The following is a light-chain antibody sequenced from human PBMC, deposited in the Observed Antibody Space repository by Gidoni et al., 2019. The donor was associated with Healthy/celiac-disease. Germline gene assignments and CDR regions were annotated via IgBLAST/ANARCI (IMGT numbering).Light chain of an antibody. V-gene: IGKV3-20*01. CDR1: QSVSSSY. CDR2: GAS. J-gene: IGKJ4*01. Sequence: EIVLTQSPGTLPLSPGERATLSCRASQSVSSSYLAWYQQKPGQAPRLLIYGASSRATCIPDRFSDSGSGTDFTLTISRLEPEDFAVYYCQQYGSSRGLTFGGGTKVEIK. CDR3: QQYGSSRGLT.